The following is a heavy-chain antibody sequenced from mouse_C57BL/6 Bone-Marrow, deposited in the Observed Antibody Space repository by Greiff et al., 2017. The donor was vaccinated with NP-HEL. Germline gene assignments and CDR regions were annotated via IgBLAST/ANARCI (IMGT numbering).Heavy chain of an antibody. CDR2: IYPGSGNT. Sequence: VQLQESGAELVRPGASVKLSCKASGYTFTDYYINWVKQRPGQGLEWIARIYPGSGNTYYNEKFKGKATLTAEKSSSTAYMQLSSLTSEDSAVYFCAREGWLLPYYAMDYWGQGTSVTVSS. D-gene: IGHD2-3*01. V-gene: IGHV1-76*01. J-gene: IGHJ4*01. CDR1: GYTFTDYY. CDR3: AREGWLLPYYAMDY.